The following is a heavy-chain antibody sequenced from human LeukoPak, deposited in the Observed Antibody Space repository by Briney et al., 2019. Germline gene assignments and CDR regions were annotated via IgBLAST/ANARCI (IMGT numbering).Heavy chain of an antibody. CDR2: IYYTGST. J-gene: IGHJ4*02. CDR1: GGSINNYY. D-gene: IGHD6-19*01. CDR3: AGVPWLVPGSPLKRFDY. V-gene: IGHV4-59*01. Sequence: SETLSLTCIVSGGSINNYYWSCIRQPPGKGLEWIGYIYYTGSTNYSPSLESRVTISVDMSDNHFSLKLTSVTAADTAVYYCAGVPWLVPGSPLKRFDYWGQGSLVTVSS.